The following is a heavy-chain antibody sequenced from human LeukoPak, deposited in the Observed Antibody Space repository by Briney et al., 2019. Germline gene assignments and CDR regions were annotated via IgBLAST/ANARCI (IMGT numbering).Heavy chain of an antibody. D-gene: IGHD2-2*02. CDR3: ARENCDSTTCYKTIDY. J-gene: IGHJ4*02. Sequence: GGSLRLSCAASGFTFSIYAMHWVRQAPGKGLEYVTAITSNGGSAYYANSVKGRFTISRDNSKNTLYLQMGSLRAEDMAVYYCARENCDSTTCYKTIDYWGQGTLVTVSS. CDR2: ITSNGGSA. CDR1: GFTFSIYA. V-gene: IGHV3-64*01.